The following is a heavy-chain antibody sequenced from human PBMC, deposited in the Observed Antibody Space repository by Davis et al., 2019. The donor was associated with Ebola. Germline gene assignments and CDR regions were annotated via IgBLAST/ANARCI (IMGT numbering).Heavy chain of an antibody. J-gene: IGHJ6*02. D-gene: IGHD1-14*01. CDR2: IYSGGST. Sequence: GESLKISCAASGFTFSSYAMSWVRQAPGKGLEWVSVIYSGGSTYYADSVKGRFTISRDNSKNTLYLQMNSLRAEDTAVYYCAKDIGRVEPEPVFYGMDVWGQGTTVTVSS. V-gene: IGHV3-23*03. CDR1: GFTFSSYA. CDR3: AKDIGRVEPEPVFYGMDV.